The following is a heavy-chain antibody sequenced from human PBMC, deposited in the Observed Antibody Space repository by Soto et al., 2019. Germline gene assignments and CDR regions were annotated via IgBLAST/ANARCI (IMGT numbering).Heavy chain of an antibody. CDR1: GVSISSGSYY. D-gene: IGHD6-19*01. V-gene: IGHV4-31*03. Sequence: QVQLQESGPGLVKPSQTLSLTCTVSGVSISSGSYYWSRIRQHPGKGLEWIGYIYSSGSTYYNPSLKGRVTISLDTSKNHFSLKLSSVTAADTAVYYCARKGSGWPHDASDVWGKGTMVTVSS. CDR3: ARKGSGWPHDASDV. J-gene: IGHJ3*01. CDR2: IYSSGST.